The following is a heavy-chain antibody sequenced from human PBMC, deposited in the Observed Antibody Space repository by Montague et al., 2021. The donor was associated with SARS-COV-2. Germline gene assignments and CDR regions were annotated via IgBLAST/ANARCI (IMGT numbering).Heavy chain of an antibody. D-gene: IGHD2-15*01. V-gene: IGHV4-59*08. J-gene: IGHJ5*02. CDR3: ARLEAGGCSGGSCYSSWFDP. Sequence: SETLSLTCTVSGGSISSYYWSWIRQPPGKGLEWIGYIYYSGSTNYNPSLKSRVTISVDTSKNQFSLKLSSVTAADTAVYYCARLEAGGCSGGSCYSSWFDPWGQGTLVTVFS. CDR2: IYYSGST. CDR1: GGSISSYY.